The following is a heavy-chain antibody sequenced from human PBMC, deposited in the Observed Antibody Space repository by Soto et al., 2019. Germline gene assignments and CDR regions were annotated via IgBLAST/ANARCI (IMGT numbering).Heavy chain of an antibody. J-gene: IGHJ6*03. CDR1: GFTFSSYA. D-gene: IGHD3-10*01. V-gene: IGHV3-23*01. Sequence: GGSLRLSCAASGFTFSSYAMSWVRQAPGKGLEWVSAISGSGGSTYYADSVKGRFTISRDNSKNTLYLQMNSLRAEDTAVYYCAKLLMVRGVISAMDVWGKGTTVTVSS. CDR3: AKLLMVRGVISAMDV. CDR2: ISGSGGST.